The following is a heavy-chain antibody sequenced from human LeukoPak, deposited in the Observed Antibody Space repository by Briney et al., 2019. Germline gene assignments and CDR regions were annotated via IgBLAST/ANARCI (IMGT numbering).Heavy chain of an antibody. V-gene: IGHV4-39*01. D-gene: IGHD1-26*01. CDR2: IYYSGST. CDR3: ARGSIGAFDI. J-gene: IGHJ3*02. CDR1: GGSISSSSYY. Sequence: SGTLSLTCTVSGGSISSSSYYWGWIRQPPGKGLEWIGSIYYSGSTYYNPSLKSRVTISVDTSKNQFSLKLSSVTAADTAVYYCARGSIGAFDIWGQGTMVTVSS.